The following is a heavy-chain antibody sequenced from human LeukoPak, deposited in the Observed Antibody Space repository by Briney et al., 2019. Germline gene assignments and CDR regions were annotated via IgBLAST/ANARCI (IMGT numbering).Heavy chain of an antibody. CDR2: IYYSGST. CDR3: KQQGRFGVVITFDY. CDR1: GGSISSSSYY. J-gene: IGHJ4*02. V-gene: IGHV4-39*01. D-gene: IGHD3-3*01. Sequence: SETLSLTCTVSGGSISSSSYYWGWIRQPPGKGLEWIGSIYYSGSTYYNPSLKSRVTISVDTSKNQFSLKLSSVTAADTAVHYCKQQGRFGVVITFDYWGQGTLVTVSS.